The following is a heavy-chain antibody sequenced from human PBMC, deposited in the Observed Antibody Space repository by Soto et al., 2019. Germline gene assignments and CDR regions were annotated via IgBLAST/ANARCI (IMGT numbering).Heavy chain of an antibody. CDR3: ARSLAAMVTYGMDV. D-gene: IGHD5-18*01. V-gene: IGHV4-30-4*02. J-gene: IGHJ6*02. Sequence: SETLSLTCTVSGGSISSGDYYWSWIRQPPGKGLEWIGYIYYSGSTYYNPSLKSRVTTSVDTSKNQFSLKLSSVTAADTAVYYCARSLAAMVTYGMDVWGQGTTVTVSS. CDR1: GGSISSGDYY. CDR2: IYYSGST.